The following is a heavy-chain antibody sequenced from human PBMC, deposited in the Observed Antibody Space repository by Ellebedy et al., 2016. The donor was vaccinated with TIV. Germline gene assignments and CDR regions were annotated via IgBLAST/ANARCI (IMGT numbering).Heavy chain of an antibody. V-gene: IGHV3-73*01. D-gene: IGHD2-21*02. J-gene: IGHJ4*02. CDR2: IRSKANSYAT. CDR1: GFTISGSA. Sequence: GESLKISCAASGFTISGSAIHWVRQASGKGLEWVGRIRSKANSYATAYAASVKGRFTISRDDSKDTAYLEMNSLETEDTAMYYCTNSFCGGVCSRDYWGQGTLVTVSS. CDR3: TNSFCGGVCSRDY.